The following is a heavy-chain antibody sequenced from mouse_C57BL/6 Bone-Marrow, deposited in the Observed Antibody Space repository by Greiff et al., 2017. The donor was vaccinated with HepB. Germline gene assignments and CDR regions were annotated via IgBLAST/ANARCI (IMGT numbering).Heavy chain of an antibody. CDR2: IWTGGGT. CDR1: GFSLTSYA. CDR3: ARRSGLFGSSSFDY. D-gene: IGHD1-1*01. V-gene: IGHV2-9-1*01. J-gene: IGHJ2*01. Sequence: VKLVESGPGLVAPSQSLSITCTVSGFSLTSYAISWVRQPPGKGLEWLGVIWTGGGTNYNSALKSRLSISKDNSKSQVFLKMNSLQTDDTARYYCARRSGLFGSSSFDYWGQGTTLTVSS.